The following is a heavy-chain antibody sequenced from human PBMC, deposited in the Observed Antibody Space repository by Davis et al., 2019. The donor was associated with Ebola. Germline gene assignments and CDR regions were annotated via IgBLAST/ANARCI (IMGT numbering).Heavy chain of an antibody. CDR1: GDSISSRNW. D-gene: IGHD3-22*01. CDR2: IYHGGNT. V-gene: IGHV4-4*02. J-gene: IGHJ4*02. CDR3: AGGLWNSGTYYPPPFHY. Sequence: MPSETLSLTCAVSGDSISSRNWWSWVRQSPGKGLEWIGEIYHGGNTNYNPSLKGRVSMSVDLSKNQFSLSLASVTAADTAVYYCAGGLWNSGTYYPPPFHYWGQGALVPVSS.